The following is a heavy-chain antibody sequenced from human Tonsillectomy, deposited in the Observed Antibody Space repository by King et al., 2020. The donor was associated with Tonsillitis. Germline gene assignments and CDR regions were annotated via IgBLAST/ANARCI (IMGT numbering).Heavy chain of an antibody. J-gene: IGHJ4*02. Sequence: VQLVESGGGVVQPGRSLRLSCAASGFVFSSYAIHWVRQAPGKGLEWVAVISYDGTNKYYADSVKGRFTISRDNSKNTLYLQMNSLRAEDTAVYYCARDRAKTSSSFLWYWGQGTLAIVSS. CDR3: ARDRAKTSSSFLWY. D-gene: IGHD2/OR15-2a*01. CDR2: ISYDGTNK. CDR1: GFVFSSYA. V-gene: IGHV3-30-3*01.